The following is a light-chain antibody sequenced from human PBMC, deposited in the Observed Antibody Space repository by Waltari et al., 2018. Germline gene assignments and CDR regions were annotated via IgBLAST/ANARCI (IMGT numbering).Light chain of an antibody. Sequence: EIVMTQSPTTLSVSPGERATLSCRASQSVSSNLAWYQQKPGQTPRLLIYAASTRATGIPARFSGSGSGTEFTLTISSLQSEDFAVYFCQQYNNWPPITFGQGTRLEIK. CDR2: AAS. CDR1: QSVSSN. J-gene: IGKJ5*01. V-gene: IGKV3-15*01. CDR3: QQYNNWPPIT.